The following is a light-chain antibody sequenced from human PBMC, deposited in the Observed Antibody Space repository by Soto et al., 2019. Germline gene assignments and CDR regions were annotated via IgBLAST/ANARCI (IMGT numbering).Light chain of an antibody. J-gene: IGLJ1*01. Sequence: QSALAQPPSVSGAPGQRVTISCSGSSSNLGAGYDVQWYRQFPGTAPKLLIYANSVRPSGVPDRFSGSKSGTSASLAITGLQAEDEADYYCQSHDSSLIVSKVFGTGTKATVL. CDR1: SSNLGAGYD. V-gene: IGLV1-40*01. CDR3: QSHDSSLIVSKV. CDR2: ANS.